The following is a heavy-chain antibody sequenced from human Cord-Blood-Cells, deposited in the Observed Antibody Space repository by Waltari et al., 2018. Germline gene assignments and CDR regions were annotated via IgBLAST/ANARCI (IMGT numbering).Heavy chain of an antibody. V-gene: IGHV3-21*01. CDR1: GFTFSSSS. D-gene: IGHD3-22*01. CDR3: ARPPSDRGSKYFQH. J-gene: IGHJ1*01. Sequence: EAQLVESGGGLVKPGGSLRLSCAASGFTFSSSSMNWVRQAPGKGLEWVSSISSSSSYIYYADSVKGRFTISRDNAKNSLYLQMNSLRAEDTAVYYCARPPSDRGSKYFQHWGQGTLVTVSS. CDR2: ISSSSSYI.